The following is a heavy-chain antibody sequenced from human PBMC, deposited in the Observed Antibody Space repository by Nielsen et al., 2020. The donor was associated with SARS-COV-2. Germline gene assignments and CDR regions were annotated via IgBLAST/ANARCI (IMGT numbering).Heavy chain of an antibody. CDR2: INHSGST. V-gene: IGHV4-34*01. D-gene: IGHD2-15*01. CDR3: AGLRYCGGGSCYYYYGMDV. J-gene: IGHJ6*02. Sequence: WIRQPPGKGLEWIGEINHSGSTNYNPSLKSRVTISVDTSKNQFSLKLSSVTAADTAVYYCAGLRYCGGGSCYYYYGMDVWGQGTTVTVSS.